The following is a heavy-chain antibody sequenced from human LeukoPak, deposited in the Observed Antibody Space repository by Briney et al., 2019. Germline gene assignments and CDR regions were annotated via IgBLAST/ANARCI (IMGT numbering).Heavy chain of an antibody. D-gene: IGHD3-10*01. CDR2: STSNAYGVTT. CDR1: GFTFGDHA. Sequence: PGQSLRLSCTASGFTFGDHAMTWVRQPPAKGLEWVGFSTSNAYGVTTEYGVYVKGRVIISRDDSKSIAYLHLNSLRNEDTAVYYCARVHSGNVFDHWGQGTLVSVSS. J-gene: IGHJ4*02. V-gene: IGHV3-49*04. CDR3: ARVHSGNVFDH.